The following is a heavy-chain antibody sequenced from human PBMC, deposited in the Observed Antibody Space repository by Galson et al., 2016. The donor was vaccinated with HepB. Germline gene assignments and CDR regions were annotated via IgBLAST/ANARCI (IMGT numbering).Heavy chain of an antibody. V-gene: IGHV3-66*01. Sequence: SLRLSCAASGFTVSSSYMSWVRQAPGKGLEWVSVIYGGGTTYYADSVKDTFTISRDNSKNTVHPQMTSLRVEDTAVYYCARGYGMDVWGQGTTVTVSS. CDR1: GFTVSSSY. CDR2: IYGGGTT. CDR3: ARGYGMDV. J-gene: IGHJ6*02.